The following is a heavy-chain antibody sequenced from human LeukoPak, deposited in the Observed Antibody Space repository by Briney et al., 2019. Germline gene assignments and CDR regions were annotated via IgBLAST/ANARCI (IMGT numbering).Heavy chain of an antibody. D-gene: IGHD6-19*01. Sequence: SETLSLTCTVFGASISTHYWSWIRQSPGKGLEWIGYISYRGSTDYNPSLRSRVTLSVDTSTNQISLRLMSVTAADTAVYYCTRDGGVAVTPLDLDFWGQGTLVTVSS. J-gene: IGHJ4*02. CDR2: ISYRGST. CDR1: GASISTHY. V-gene: IGHV4-59*11. CDR3: TRDGGVAVTPLDLDF.